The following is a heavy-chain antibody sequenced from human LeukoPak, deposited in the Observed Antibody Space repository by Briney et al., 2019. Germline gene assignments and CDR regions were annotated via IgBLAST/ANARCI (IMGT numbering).Heavy chain of an antibody. D-gene: IGHD3-10*01. CDR2: ISSSSSYI. V-gene: IGHV3-21*01. Sequence: GGSLRLSCAASGFTFSSYSMNWVRQAPGKGLEWVSSISSSSSYIYYADSVKGRFTISRDNAKNSLYLQMNSLRAEDTAVYYCARAANFPVLCFGELFGGYFDYWGQGTLVTVSS. J-gene: IGHJ4*02. CDR1: GFTFSSYS. CDR3: ARAANFPVLCFGELFGGYFDY.